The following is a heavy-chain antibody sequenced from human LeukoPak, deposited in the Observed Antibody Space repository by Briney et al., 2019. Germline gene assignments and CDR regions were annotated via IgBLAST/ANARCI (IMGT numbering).Heavy chain of an antibody. CDR3: ARSQPPYSSRWYYFDF. CDR1: GDSLSNYY. D-gene: IGHD6-13*01. CDR2: IYSIGST. Sequence: SETLSLTCTVSGDSLSNYYWTWIRQPAGTGLEWIGRIYSIGSTNYNPSLKSRVTMSVDMSRDQFSLKLSSVAAADTAVYYCARSQPPYSSRWYYFDFWGQGTLVTVSS. J-gene: IGHJ4*02. V-gene: IGHV4-4*07.